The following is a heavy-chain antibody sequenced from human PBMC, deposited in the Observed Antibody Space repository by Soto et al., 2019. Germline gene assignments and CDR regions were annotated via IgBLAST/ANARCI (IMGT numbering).Heavy chain of an antibody. V-gene: IGHV1-18*01. J-gene: IGHJ4*02. CDR3: ARDHDRYYDFWSGYEPPGY. CDR1: GYTFTSYG. Sequence: QVQLVQSGAEVKKPGASLKVSCKASGYTFTSYGISWVRQAPGQGLEWMGWISAYNGNTNYAQKLQGRVTMTTDTSTSTADIKMRSLRSDDTAVDYCARDHDRYYDFWSGYEPPGYCGQGTLLTASS. D-gene: IGHD3-3*01. CDR2: ISAYNGNT.